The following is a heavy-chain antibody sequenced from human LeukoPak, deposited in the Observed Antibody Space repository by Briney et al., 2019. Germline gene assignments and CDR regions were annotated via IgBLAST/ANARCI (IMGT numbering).Heavy chain of an antibody. V-gene: IGHV3-23*01. J-gene: IGHJ4*02. Sequence: GGSLRLSCAASGFTFSNYAMNWVRQAPGKGLEWVSGVSGSGGSTYYADSVKGRFTISRDNSKNTLYLQMNSLRAEDTAVYYCAKEGGREQLWFGELTYYFDYWGQGTLVTVSS. CDR1: GFTFSNYA. D-gene: IGHD3-10*01. CDR2: VSGSGGST. CDR3: AKEGGREQLWFGELTYYFDY.